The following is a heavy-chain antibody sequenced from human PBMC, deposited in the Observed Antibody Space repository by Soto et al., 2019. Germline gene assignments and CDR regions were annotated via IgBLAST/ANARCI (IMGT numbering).Heavy chain of an antibody. V-gene: IGHV4-59*01. Sequence: SETLSLTCTVSGGSISSYYWSWIRQPPGKGLEWIGYIYYSGSTNYNPSLKSRVTISVDTSKNQFSLKLSSVTAADTAVYYCAREDFYNGLDVWGQATTVTVSS. CDR1: GGSISSYY. J-gene: IGHJ6*02. CDR2: IYYSGST. CDR3: AREDFYNGLDV.